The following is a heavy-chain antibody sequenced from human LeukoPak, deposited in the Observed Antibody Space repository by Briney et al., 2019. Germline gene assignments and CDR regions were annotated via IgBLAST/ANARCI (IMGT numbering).Heavy chain of an antibody. Sequence: PSETLSLTCAVSGDSVSGAFWWSWVRLPPHKGLEWIGEIHHSGSSNYDPSLKSRVIISLDGSKNLLSLELSSVTAADTAVYYCVRHSGWYFHFDYWGQGTLVTVSS. CDR1: GDSVSGAFW. D-gene: IGHD6-19*01. J-gene: IGHJ4*02. V-gene: IGHV4-4*02. CDR3: VRHSGWYFHFDY. CDR2: IHHSGSS.